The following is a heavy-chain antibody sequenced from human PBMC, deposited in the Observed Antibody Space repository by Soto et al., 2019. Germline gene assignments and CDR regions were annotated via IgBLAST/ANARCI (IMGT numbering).Heavy chain of an antibody. Sequence: QVQLVQSGAEVKKPGSSVKVSCKASGGTFSSYAISWVRQAPGQGLEWMGGIIPIFGTANYAQKFQGRVTITADESTSTAYMELSSLRSEDTAVYYCARDAQHGYDFVTEYWFDPWGQGTLVTVSS. D-gene: IGHD5-12*01. V-gene: IGHV1-69*12. CDR3: ARDAQHGYDFVTEYWFDP. CDR2: IIPIFGTA. CDR1: GGTFSSYA. J-gene: IGHJ5*02.